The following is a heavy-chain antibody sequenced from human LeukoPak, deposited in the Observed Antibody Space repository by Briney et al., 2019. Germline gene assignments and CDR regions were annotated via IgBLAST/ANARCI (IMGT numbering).Heavy chain of an antibody. V-gene: IGHV7-4-1*02. CDR1: GYTFTSYA. CDR3: ARVGYDFWSGYQYYFDY. Sequence: ASVKVSCKASGYTFTSYAMNWVRQAPGQGLEWMGWINTNTGNPTYAQGFTGRFVFSLDTSVSTAYLQISSLKVEDTAVYYCARVGYDFWSGYQYYFDYWGQGTLVTVSS. CDR2: INTNTGNP. D-gene: IGHD3-3*01. J-gene: IGHJ4*02.